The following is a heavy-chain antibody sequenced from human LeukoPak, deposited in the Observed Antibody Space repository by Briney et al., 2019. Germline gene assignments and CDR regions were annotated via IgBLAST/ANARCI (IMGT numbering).Heavy chain of an antibody. CDR2: ISSSGSTI. D-gene: IGHD1-26*01. V-gene: IGHV3-11*04. CDR3: AKESGSYSAFDY. Sequence: GGSLRLSCAASGFTFSDYYMSWIRQAPGKGLEWVSYISSSGSTIYYADSVKGRFTISRDNSKNTLYLQMNSLRAEDTAVYYCAKESGSYSAFDYWGQGTLVTVSS. J-gene: IGHJ4*02. CDR1: GFTFSDYY.